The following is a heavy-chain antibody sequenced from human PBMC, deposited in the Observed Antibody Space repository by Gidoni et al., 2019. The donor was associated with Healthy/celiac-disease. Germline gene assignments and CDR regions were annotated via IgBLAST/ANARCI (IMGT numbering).Heavy chain of an antibody. V-gene: IGHV3-15*01. J-gene: IGHJ4*02. Sequence: EVQLVESGGGLVKPGGSLRLSCAASGFTFSNAWMSWVRQAPGKGLEWVGRIKSKTDGGTTDYAAPVKGRFTISRDDSKNTLYLQMNSLKTEDTAVYYCTTDPGSGIAARRHFDYWGQGTLVTVSS. CDR3: TTDPGSGIAARRHFDY. CDR2: IKSKTDGGTT. CDR1: GFTFSNAW. D-gene: IGHD6-6*01.